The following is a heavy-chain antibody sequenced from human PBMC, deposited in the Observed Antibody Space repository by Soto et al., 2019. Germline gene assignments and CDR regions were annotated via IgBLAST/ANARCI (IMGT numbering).Heavy chain of an antibody. CDR2: IYYSGST. CDR1: GGSISSSSYY. Sequence: SETLSLTCTVSGGSISSSSYYWGWIRQPPGKGLEWIGSIYYSGSTYYNPSLKSRVTISVDTSKNQFSLKLSSVTAADTAVYYCARYGGRIAVAVPFDYWGQGTLVTVSS. D-gene: IGHD6-19*01. CDR3: ARYGGRIAVAVPFDY. J-gene: IGHJ4*02. V-gene: IGHV4-39*01.